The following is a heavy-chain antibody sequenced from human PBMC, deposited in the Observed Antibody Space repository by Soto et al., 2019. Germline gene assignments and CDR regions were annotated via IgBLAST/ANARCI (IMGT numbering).Heavy chain of an antibody. CDR1: GGPISISGFS. D-gene: IGHD3-3*01. CDR2: IYHTGST. V-gene: IGHV4-30-2*01. Sequence: PSETLCVPCTISGGPISISGFSWSWIRQPPTNGLEWIRYIYHTGSTYYSPSLNSRLTMSVDTSNTQFSLHLPSVTAADTAVYYCARRDDFWSGYSIAYWGLGTLVTVS. CDR3: ARRDDFWSGYSIAY. J-gene: IGHJ4*02.